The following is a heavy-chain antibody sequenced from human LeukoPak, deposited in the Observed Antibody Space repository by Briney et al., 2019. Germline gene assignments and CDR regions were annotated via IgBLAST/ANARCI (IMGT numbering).Heavy chain of an antibody. CDR1: GFTFNAYH. CDR3: ARDSYASGSDY. J-gene: IGHJ4*02. D-gene: IGHD1-26*01. Sequence: GGSLRLSCIASGFTFNAYHMSWIRQAPGKGLEWVSYITSTGSNIYYADSVKGRFTISRDNAKNSLYLQMNSLRADDTAVYSCARDSYASGSDYWGQGTLVTVSS. V-gene: IGHV3-11*01. CDR2: ITSTGSNI.